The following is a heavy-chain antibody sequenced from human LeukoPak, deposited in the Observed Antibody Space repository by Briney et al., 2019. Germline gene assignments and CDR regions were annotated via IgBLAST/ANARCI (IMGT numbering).Heavy chain of an antibody. CDR3: ARDSVYVYDFWSGYPTNWFDP. D-gene: IGHD3-3*01. V-gene: IGHV4-61*02. CDR1: GGSISSGSYY. CDR2: IYTSGGT. Sequence: SQTLSLTCTVSGGSISSGSYYWSWIRQPAGKGLERIGRIYTSGGTNYNPSLKSRVTISVDTSKNQFSLKLSSVTAADTAVYYCARDSVYVYDFWSGYPTNWFDPWGQGTLVTVSS. J-gene: IGHJ5*02.